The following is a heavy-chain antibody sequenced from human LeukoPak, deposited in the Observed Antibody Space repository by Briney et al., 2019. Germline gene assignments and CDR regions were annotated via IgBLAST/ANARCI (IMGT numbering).Heavy chain of an antibody. Sequence: SQTLSLTCTVSGDSISSDDYYWSWIRQPPGKGLEWIGSIYNTGSTYSNPSLKSRVTISIDTSTNQFSLKLSSVTAADTAVYYCAREVSRAFDIWGQGTIVTVSS. CDR2: IYNTGST. D-gene: IGHD2-8*01. CDR1: GDSISSDDYY. J-gene: IGHJ3*02. V-gene: IGHV4-30-4*01. CDR3: AREVSRAFDI.